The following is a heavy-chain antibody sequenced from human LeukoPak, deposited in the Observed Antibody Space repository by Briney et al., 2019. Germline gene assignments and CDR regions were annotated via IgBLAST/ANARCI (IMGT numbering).Heavy chain of an antibody. CDR2: IYYSGST. CDR1: GGSISSYY. J-gene: IGHJ6*04. Sequence: SETLFLTCTVSGGSISSYYWSWIRQPPGKGLEWIGYIYYSGSTNYNPSLKSRVTISVDTSKNQFSLKLSSVTAADTAVYYCARDPGSGSYFLNYYYYGMDVWGKGTTVTVSS. V-gene: IGHV4-59*01. CDR3: ARDPGSGSYFLNYYYYGMDV. D-gene: IGHD3-10*01.